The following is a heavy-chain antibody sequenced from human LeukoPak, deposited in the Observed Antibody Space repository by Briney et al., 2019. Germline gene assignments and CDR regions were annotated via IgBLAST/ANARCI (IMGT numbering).Heavy chain of an antibody. CDR1: GGSISRYY. CDR2: IYTTGST. V-gene: IGHV4-4*07. J-gene: IGHJ5*02. D-gene: IGHD5-18*01. Sequence: PSETLSLTCTVSGGSISRYYWTWIRQPAGKGLEWIGRIYTTGSTNYNPSLNSRVTMSVDTSKNQFSLKLSSVTAADTAVYYCARAAPGSSHTTGWFDPWGQGTLVTVSS. CDR3: ARAAPGSSHTTGWFDP.